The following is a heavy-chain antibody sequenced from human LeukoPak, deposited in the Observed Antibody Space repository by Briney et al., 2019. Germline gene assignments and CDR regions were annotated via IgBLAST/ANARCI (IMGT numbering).Heavy chain of an antibody. CDR3: ARHGPDDSSGYYSHPYDAFDI. CDR2: IYYSGST. D-gene: IGHD3-22*01. Sequence: PSETLSLTCTVSGGSISTYYWSWFRQPPGKGLEWIGYIYYSGSTNYNPSLKSRVTISVDTSKNQFSLKLSSVTAADTAVYYCARHGPDDSSGYYSHPYDAFDIWGQGTMVTVSS. J-gene: IGHJ3*02. CDR1: GGSISTYY. V-gene: IGHV4-59*08.